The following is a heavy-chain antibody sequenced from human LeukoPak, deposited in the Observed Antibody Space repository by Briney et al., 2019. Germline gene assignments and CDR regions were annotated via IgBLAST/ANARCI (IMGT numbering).Heavy chain of an antibody. J-gene: IGHJ4*02. V-gene: IGHV4-31*03. CDR2: IYYSGST. CDR3: ARSSWNYARRHPFDY. D-gene: IGHD1-7*01. CDR1: GGSISSGGYY. Sequence: PSQTLSLTCTVSGGSISSGGYYWSWIRQHPGKGLEWIGYIYYSGSTYYNPSLKSRVTISVDTSKNQFSLKLSSVTAADTAVYYCARSSWNYARRHPFDYWGQGTLVTVSS.